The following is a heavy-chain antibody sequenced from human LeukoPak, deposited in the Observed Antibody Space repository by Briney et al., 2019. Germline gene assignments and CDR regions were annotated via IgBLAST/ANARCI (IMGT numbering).Heavy chain of an antibody. CDR2: IHYTGTT. J-gene: IGHJ4*02. Sequence: SETLSLTCTVGGGSLSGHYWGWIRQPPGKGLELVGHIHYTGTTFYNPSLNSRVTITLDTSRNQFSLRLTSVIAADTAVYYCARFSWGCSTASCYLTNWGQGALVTVSS. CDR3: ARFSWGCSTASCYLTN. V-gene: IGHV4-59*11. CDR1: GGSLSGHY. D-gene: IGHD2-2*01.